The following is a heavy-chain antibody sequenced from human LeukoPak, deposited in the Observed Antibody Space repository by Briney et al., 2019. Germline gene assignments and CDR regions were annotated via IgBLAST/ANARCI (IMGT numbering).Heavy chain of an antibody. CDR1: GLTFSSYW. CDR2: IKQDGSEK. CDR3: AREHTATDY. D-gene: IGHD5-18*01. V-gene: IGHV3-7*03. J-gene: IGHJ4*02. Sequence: GGSLSLSCAASGLTFSSYWMSWVRQAPGKGLEWVANIKQDGSEKYYVDSVKGRFTISRDNAKNSLYLQMNSLRAEDTAVYYCAREHTATDYWGQGTLVTVSS.